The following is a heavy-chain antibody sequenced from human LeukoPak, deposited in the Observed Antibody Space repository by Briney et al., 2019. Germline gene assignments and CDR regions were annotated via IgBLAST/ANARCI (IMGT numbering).Heavy chain of an antibody. V-gene: IGHV1-69*04. D-gene: IGHD3-22*01. CDR3: ARRPNYYDSSGYHY. J-gene: IGHJ4*02. CDR1: GGTFSSYA. CDR2: IIPVLGIA. Sequence: SVKVSCKASGGTFSSYAISWVRQASGQGLEWMRRIIPVLGIANYAQKFQGRVTITADKSTSTAYMELSSLRSEDTAVYYCARRPNYYDSSGYHYWGQGTLVTVSS.